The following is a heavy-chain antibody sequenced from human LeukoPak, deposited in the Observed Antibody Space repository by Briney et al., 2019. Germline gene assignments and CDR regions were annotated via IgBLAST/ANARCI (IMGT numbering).Heavy chain of an antibody. CDR1: GYTFTTAG. D-gene: IGHD6-13*01. CDR2: ISTYHGNT. V-gene: IGHV1-18*01. J-gene: IGHJ4*02. Sequence: ASVKVSCKASGYTFTTAGIGWVRQAPGQVLEWMGWISTYHGNTNYAQIFQDRVTLTTDTSTSTAYMELRRLRSDDTAVYYCARGRGKGLWLKSSSHPRGPPLSHWGQGTLVTVSS. CDR3: ARGRGKGLWLKSSSHPRGPPLSH.